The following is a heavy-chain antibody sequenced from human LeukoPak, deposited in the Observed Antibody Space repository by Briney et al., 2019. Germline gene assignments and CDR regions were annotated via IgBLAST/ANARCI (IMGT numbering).Heavy chain of an antibody. CDR1: GDSISSGDYY. D-gene: IGHD3-10*01. J-gene: IGHJ3*02. V-gene: IGHV4-30-4*08. Sequence: SQTLSLTCTVSGDSISSGDYYWSWIRQPPGKGLEWIGYIYYSGSTYYNPSLKSLVTLSVDTSKNQFSLKLSSVTAADTAVYYCARDLWYDQGIDIWGQGTMVTVSS. CDR2: IYYSGST. CDR3: ARDLWYDQGIDI.